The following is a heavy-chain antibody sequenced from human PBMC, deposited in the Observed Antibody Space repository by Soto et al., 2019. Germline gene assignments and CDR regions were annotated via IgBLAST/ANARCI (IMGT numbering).Heavy chain of an antibody. D-gene: IGHD3-3*01. CDR3: AKGLGSGYYIRYYFDY. V-gene: IGHV3-23*01. CDR1: GFTFSSYA. CDR2: ISGSGGST. J-gene: IGHJ4*02. Sequence: GGSLRLSCAASGFTFSSYAMSWVRQAPGKGLEWVSAISGSGGSTYYADSVKGRFTISRDNSKNTLYLQMNSLRAEDTAVYYCAKGLGSGYYIRYYFDYWGQGTLVTVSS.